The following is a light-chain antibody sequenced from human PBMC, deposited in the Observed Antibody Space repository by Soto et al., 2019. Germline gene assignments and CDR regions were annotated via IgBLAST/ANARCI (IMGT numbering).Light chain of an antibody. J-gene: IGLJ3*02. CDR2: GDN. V-gene: IGLV1-40*01. Sequence: QSVLTQPPSVSGAPGQRVTISCTGGNSNIGASNDVHWYQQIPGTAPKLLIYGDNNRPSGVPDRFSGSKSGTSVSLAITGLQAEDEADYYCHSYDSSLSGSVFGGGTKVTVL. CDR3: HSYDSSLSGSV. CDR1: NSNIGASND.